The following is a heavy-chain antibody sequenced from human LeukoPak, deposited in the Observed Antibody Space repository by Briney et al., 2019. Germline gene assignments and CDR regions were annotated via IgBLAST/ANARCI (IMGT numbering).Heavy chain of an antibody. D-gene: IGHD2-2*01. J-gene: IGHJ6*04. CDR3: ARNIVPAAVNYYYYGMDV. V-gene: IGHV3-48*03. Sequence: GGSLRLSCAASGFTFSSYEMNWVRQAPGEGLEWVSHISSSGSTIYYADCVKGRFTISRDNAKNSLYLQMNSLRAEDTAVYYCARNIVPAAVNYYYYGMDVWGKGTTVTVSS. CDR2: ISSSGSTI. CDR1: GFTFSSYE.